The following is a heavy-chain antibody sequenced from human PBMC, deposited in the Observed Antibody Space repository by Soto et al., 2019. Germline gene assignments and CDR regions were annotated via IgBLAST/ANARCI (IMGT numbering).Heavy chain of an antibody. CDR3: ASGRGYDILTGYYPYFDY. CDR1: GFTFDDYA. D-gene: IGHD3-9*01. J-gene: IGHJ4*02. Sequence: EVQLVESGGGLAQPGRSLRLSCAASGFTFDDYAMHWVRQPPGKGLEWVSGISWNSGSIGYADSVKGRFTISRDNAKKSLDPQMIRLTAEDTALYYCASGRGYDILTGYYPYFDYWGQGTLVTVSS. V-gene: IGHV3-9*01. CDR2: ISWNSGSI.